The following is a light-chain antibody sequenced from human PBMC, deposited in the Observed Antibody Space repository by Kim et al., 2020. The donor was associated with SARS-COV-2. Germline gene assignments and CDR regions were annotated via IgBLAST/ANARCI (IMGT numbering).Light chain of an antibody. CDR2: YTS. CDR1: KIGTKN. V-gene: IGLV3-21*04. Sequence: APGKTARITCGGNKIGTKNVRWYQQKPGQAPLLVKFYTSDRPSGLPARISASNSGNTATLTISGVEAGDEADYYCQVWDTSTDHVIFGGGTKLTVL. CDR3: QVWDTSTDHVI. J-gene: IGLJ2*01.